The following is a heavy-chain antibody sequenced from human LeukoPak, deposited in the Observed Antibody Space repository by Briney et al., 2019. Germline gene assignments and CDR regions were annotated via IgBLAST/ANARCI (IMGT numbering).Heavy chain of an antibody. CDR1: GGSISSSSYY. CDR2: IYYSGST. J-gene: IGHJ6*03. Sequence: SETLSLTCTVSGGSISSSSYYWGWIRQPPGKGLEWFGSIYYSGSTYYNPSLKSRVTISVDTSKNQFSLKLSSVTAADTAVYYCASGEAGIAAAGTHLGYYYYMDVWGKGTTVTVSS. V-gene: IGHV4-39*01. D-gene: IGHD6-13*01. CDR3: ASGEAGIAAAGTHLGYYYYMDV.